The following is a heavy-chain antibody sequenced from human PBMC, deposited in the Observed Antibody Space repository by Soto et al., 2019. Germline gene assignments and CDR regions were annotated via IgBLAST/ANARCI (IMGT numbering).Heavy chain of an antibody. CDR2: ISSDNGNT. D-gene: IGHD5-18*01. CDR1: GYTFYSHS. V-gene: IGHV1-18*01. J-gene: IGHJ6*02. Sequence: QAQLVQSGAEVKKPGASVKVSCKASGYTFYSHSISWVRQAPGQGLEWMGRISSDNGNTRYAQKFRGRVTMTTDTSTSTVYMDLRNLRSDDTAVYYCARCIQQDYYYGMDVWGQGTTVTVSS. CDR3: ARCIQQDYYYGMDV.